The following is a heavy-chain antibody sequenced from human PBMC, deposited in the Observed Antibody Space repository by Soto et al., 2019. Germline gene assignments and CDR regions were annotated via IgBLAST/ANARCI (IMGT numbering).Heavy chain of an antibody. CDR1: GVNFSNAW. CDR2: IKSKTDGGTT. V-gene: IGHV3-15*07. J-gene: IGHJ6*02. CDR3: TTCYDFWSGRSCAPPYYYYGMDV. D-gene: IGHD3-3*01. Sequence: PGGSLRLSCAASGVNFSNAWMNWVRQAPGKGLEWVGRIKSKTDGGTTDYAAPVKGRFTISRDDSKNTLYLQMNSLKTEDTAVYYCTTCYDFWSGRSCAPPYYYYGMDVWGQGTTVTVSS.